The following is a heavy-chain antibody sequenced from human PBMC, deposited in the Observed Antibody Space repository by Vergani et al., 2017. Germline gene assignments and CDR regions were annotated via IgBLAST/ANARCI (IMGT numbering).Heavy chain of an antibody. D-gene: IGHD6-13*01. CDR3: ARGNIALSYSSSWYSWGNWFDP. Sequence: QVQLVQSGAEVKKPGSSVKVSCKASGGTFSSYAISWVRQAPGQGLEWMGRIIPIFGTANYAQKFQGRVTITADESTSTAYMELSSLRSEDTAVYYCARGNIALSYSSSWYSWGNWFDPWGQGTLVTVSS. J-gene: IGHJ5*02. V-gene: IGHV1-69*13. CDR1: GGTFSSYA. CDR2: IIPIFGTA.